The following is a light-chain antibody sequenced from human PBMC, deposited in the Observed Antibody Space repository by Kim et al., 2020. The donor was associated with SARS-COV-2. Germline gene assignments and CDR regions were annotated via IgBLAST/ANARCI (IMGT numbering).Light chain of an antibody. CDR3: QAWDSSTVV. Sequence: ASPGQTASIPCSGDKLGEKYACWYQQKPGQSPVLVIYQDSKRPSGIPERFSGSNSGNTATLTIGGTQAMDEADYYCQAWDSSTVVFGGGTQLTVL. J-gene: IGLJ2*01. V-gene: IGLV3-1*01. CDR2: QDS. CDR1: KLGEKY.